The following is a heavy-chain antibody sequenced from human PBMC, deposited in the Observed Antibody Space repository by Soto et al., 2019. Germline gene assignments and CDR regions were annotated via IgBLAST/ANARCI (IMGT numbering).Heavy chain of an antibody. V-gene: IGHV1-69*01. Sequence: QVQLVQSGAEVKKPGSSVKVSCKASGGTFSSYSINWVRQAPGQGLEWMGEIIPIFGTANYAQKFQGRVTITADVSPSTAFMELSSLRSEGTAVYYCARDGGKHSGGIDYWGQGTVVTVSS. CDR2: IIPIFGTA. CDR3: ARDGGKHSGGIDY. D-gene: IGHD1-26*01. CDR1: GGTFSSYS. J-gene: IGHJ4*02.